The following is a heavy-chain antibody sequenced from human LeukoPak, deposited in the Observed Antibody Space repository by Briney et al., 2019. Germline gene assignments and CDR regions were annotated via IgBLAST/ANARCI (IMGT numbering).Heavy chain of an antibody. V-gene: IGHV1-24*01. J-gene: IGHJ4*02. CDR3: ATARAGYSGSYYYYFDY. D-gene: IGHD1-26*01. Sequence: ASVKVSSKVSGYTLTELSMHWVRQAPGKRLEWMGGFDPEDGETIYAQKFQGRVTMTEDTSTDTAYMELSSLRSDDTAVYYCATARAGYSGSYYYYFDYWGQGTLVTVSS. CDR2: FDPEDGET. CDR1: GYTLTELS.